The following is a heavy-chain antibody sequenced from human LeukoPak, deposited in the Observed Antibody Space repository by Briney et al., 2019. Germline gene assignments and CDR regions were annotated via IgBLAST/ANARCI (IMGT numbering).Heavy chain of an antibody. J-gene: IGHJ6*03. V-gene: IGHV1-8*01. CDR3: ARAEAWLRLNSYYYMDV. CDR1: GYTFTSYD. CDR2: MNPNSGNT. Sequence: ASVKVSCKASGYTFTSYDINWVRQATGQGLEWMGWMNPNSGNTGYAQKFQGRGTMTRNTSISTAYMELSILRSEDTAVYYCARAEAWLRLNSYYYMDVWGKGTTVTISS. D-gene: IGHD5-12*01.